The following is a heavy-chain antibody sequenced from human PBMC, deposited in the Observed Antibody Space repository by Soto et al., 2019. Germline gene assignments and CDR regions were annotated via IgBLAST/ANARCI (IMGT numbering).Heavy chain of an antibody. J-gene: IGHJ5*02. CDR1: GFTFSSYG. CDR2: IWYDGSNK. D-gene: IGHD6-19*01. CDR3: ARDLYSSGWPPEDNWFDP. V-gene: IGHV3-33*01. Sequence: PGGSLRLSCAASGFTFSSYGMHWVRQAPGKGLEWVAVIWYDGSNKYYADSVKGRFTISRDNSKNTLYLQMNSLRAEDTAVYYCARDLYSSGWPPEDNWFDPWGQGTLVTVSS.